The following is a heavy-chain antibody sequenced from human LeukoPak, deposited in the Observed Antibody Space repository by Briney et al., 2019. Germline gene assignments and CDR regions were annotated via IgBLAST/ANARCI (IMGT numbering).Heavy chain of an antibody. Sequence: GGSLRLSCAACGFTFSSYSMNLVRQAPGKGLEWVSSISSSSSYIYYADSVKGRFTISRDNSKNTLYLQMNSLRAEDTAVYYCARGNPGGDYAEYFQHWGQGTLVTVSS. CDR3: ARGNPGGDYAEYFQH. CDR2: ISSSSSYI. J-gene: IGHJ1*01. D-gene: IGHD4-17*01. V-gene: IGHV3-21*01. CDR1: GFTFSSYS.